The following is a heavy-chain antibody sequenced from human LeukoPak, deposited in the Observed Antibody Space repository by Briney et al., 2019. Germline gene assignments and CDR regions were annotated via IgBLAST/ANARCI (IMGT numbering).Heavy chain of an antibody. V-gene: IGHV1-8*03. Sequence: ASVKVSCKASGYTFTSYDINWVRQATGQGLEWLGWMNPNSGNTGYTQKFQGRVTITSNTSISTAYMELSSLISEDTAVYYCARFGGRAAKDDRLDYWGQGTLVTVSS. CDR3: ARFGGRAAKDDRLDY. J-gene: IGHJ4*02. CDR2: MNPNSGNT. D-gene: IGHD3-16*01. CDR1: GYTFTSYD.